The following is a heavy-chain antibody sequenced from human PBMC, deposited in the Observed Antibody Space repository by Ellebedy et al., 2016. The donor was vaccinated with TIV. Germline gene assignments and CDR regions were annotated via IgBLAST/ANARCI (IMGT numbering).Heavy chain of an antibody. Sequence: SETLSLTCTVSGGSISSGGYYWSWIRQHPGKGLEWIGNIYYSGSTYYNPSLKSRVTISVDTSKNQFSLKLSSVTAADTAVYYCARLGRDAYNDFDYWGQGTLVTVSS. V-gene: IGHV4-31*03. CDR3: ARLGRDAYNDFDY. J-gene: IGHJ4*02. D-gene: IGHD5-24*01. CDR1: GGSISSGGYY. CDR2: IYYSGST.